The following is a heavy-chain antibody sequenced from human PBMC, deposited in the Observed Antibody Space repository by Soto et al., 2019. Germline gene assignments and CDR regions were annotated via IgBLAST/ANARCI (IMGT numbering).Heavy chain of an antibody. V-gene: IGHV5-51*01. J-gene: IGHJ1*01. CDR3: SKFKYSTSVRYLQH. CDR1: GYIFINYW. Sequence: GESLKISCNGSGYIFINYWIGWVRQMPGKGLEWMGIIYPGDSDTRYSPSFQGQVTISADKSISTAYLQWTSLKASDTAIYYCSKFKYSTSVRYLQHWGQGTPVTVSS. CDR2: IYPGDSDT. D-gene: IGHD6-6*01.